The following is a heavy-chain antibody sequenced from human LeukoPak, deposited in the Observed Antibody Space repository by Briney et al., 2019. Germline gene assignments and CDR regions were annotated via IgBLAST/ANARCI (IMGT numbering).Heavy chain of an antibody. CDR3: ARRRYSFNFDY. V-gene: IGHV4-39*07. D-gene: IGHD5-18*01. J-gene: IGHJ4*02. Sequence: SETLSLTCTVSCGSISSSSYYWCWIRQPPGKGLEWIGSIYYSGSTYSNPSLKILVTIPVDTSKNKFSLKLSSVTAADTAVYYCARRRYSFNFDYWGQGTLVTVSS. CDR2: IYYSGST. CDR1: CGSISSSSYY.